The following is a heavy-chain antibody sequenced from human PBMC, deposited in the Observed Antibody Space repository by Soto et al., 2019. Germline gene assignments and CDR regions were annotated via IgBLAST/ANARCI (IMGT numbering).Heavy chain of an antibody. Sequence: ASVKVSCKASGYTFTSYDINWVRQATGQGLEWLGWMNPNSGNTGYAQKFQGRVTMTRNTSIGTAYMELSSLRSEDTAVYYCASAIAVASTGFDYGGQGTLVTVS. CDR1: GYTFTSYD. J-gene: IGHJ4*02. CDR2: MNPNSGNT. V-gene: IGHV1-8*01. D-gene: IGHD6-19*01. CDR3: ASAIAVASTGFDY.